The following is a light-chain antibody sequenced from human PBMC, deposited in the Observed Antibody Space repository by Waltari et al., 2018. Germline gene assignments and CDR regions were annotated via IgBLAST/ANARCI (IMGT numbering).Light chain of an antibody. CDR3: ASWDSSLSAGV. CDR1: SSNIGKNP. CDR2: DNN. Sequence: QSGLTQPPSVSAAPGQQVTISCSGTSSNIGKNPVFWYQQLPGTAPKLLIYDNNERPSGIPDRFSGSKSGTSATLGITGLQTGDEADFYCASWDSSLSAGVFGGGTKLTVL. V-gene: IGLV1-51*01. J-gene: IGLJ3*02.